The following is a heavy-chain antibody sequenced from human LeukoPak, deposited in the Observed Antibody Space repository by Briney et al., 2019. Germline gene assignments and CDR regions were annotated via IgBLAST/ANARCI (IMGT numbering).Heavy chain of an antibody. J-gene: IGHJ4*02. D-gene: IGHD3-10*01. V-gene: IGHV3-7*01. CDR1: GFTFSSHW. Sequence: GGSLRLSCAASGFTFSSHWMSWVRQAPGKGPEWVANIKQDGTEIYYMDSVKGRFTISRDNAKNSLYLQMNSLRAEDTAVYYCARALWFGETFPAYWGQGTLVTVSS. CDR2: IKQDGTEI. CDR3: ARALWFGETFPAY.